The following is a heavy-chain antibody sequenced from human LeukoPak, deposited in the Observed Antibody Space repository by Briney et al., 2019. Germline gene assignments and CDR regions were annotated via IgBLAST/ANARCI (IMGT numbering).Heavy chain of an antibody. D-gene: IGHD3-22*01. J-gene: IGHJ5*02. V-gene: IGHV3-30-3*01. Sequence: GRSLRLSCAASGFTFSSYAMHCVRQAPGKGLEWVAVISYDGSNKCYADSVKGRFTISRDNSKNTLYLQMNSLRAEDTAVYYCARGGISSGSTWGQGTLVTVSS. CDR3: ARGGISSGST. CDR1: GFTFSSYA. CDR2: ISYDGSNK.